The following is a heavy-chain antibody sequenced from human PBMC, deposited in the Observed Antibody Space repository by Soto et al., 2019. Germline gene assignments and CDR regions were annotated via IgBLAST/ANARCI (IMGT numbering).Heavy chain of an antibody. J-gene: IGHJ5*02. V-gene: IGHV1-46*01. D-gene: IGHD3-16*01. Sequence: QVQLVQSGAEVRKPGASVKLSCQTSGYPFTSYHMHWVRQAPGQGLEWMGVINPTEGRTRYSQKFQDRVNMTRDTSTSTVYLELSSLRSEDTAIYFCARGREYTFGYNWFDPWGQGALVTVSS. CDR1: GYPFTSYH. CDR3: ARGREYTFGYNWFDP. CDR2: INPTEGRT.